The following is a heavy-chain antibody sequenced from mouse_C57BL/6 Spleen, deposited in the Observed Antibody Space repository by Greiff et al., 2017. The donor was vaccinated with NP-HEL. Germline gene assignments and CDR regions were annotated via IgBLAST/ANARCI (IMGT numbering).Heavy chain of an antibody. J-gene: IGHJ4*01. D-gene: IGHD1-2*01. V-gene: IGHV1-4*01. Sequence: VQLQQSGAELARPGASVKMSCKASGYTFTSYTMHWVKQRPGQGLEWIGYINPSSGYTKYNQKFKDKATLTADKSSSTAYMQLSSLTSEDSAVYYCARSRPYAMDYWGQGTSVTVSS. CDR2: INPSSGYT. CDR1: GYTFTSYT. CDR3: ARSRPYAMDY.